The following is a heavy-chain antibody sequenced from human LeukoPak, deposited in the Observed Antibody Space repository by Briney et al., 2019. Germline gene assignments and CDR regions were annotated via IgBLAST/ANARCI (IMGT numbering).Heavy chain of an antibody. D-gene: IGHD1-7*01. CDR1: GYTFTSYD. CDR3: ARGTIDRLTGTTDYYYYYMDV. CDR2: MNPNSGNT. J-gene: IGHJ6*03. V-gene: IGHV1-8*03. Sequence: ASVKVSCKASGYTFTSYDINWVRQATGQGLEWMGWMNPNSGNTGYAQKFQGRVTITRNTSISTAYMELSSLRSEDTAVYYCARGTIDRLTGTTDYYYYYMDVWGKGTTVTVSS.